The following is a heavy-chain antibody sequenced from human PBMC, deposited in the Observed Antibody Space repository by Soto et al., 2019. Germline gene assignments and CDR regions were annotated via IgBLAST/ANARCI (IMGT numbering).Heavy chain of an antibody. D-gene: IGHD3-10*01. CDR2: FDPENGET. V-gene: IGHV1-24*01. J-gene: IGHJ6*02. CDR3: ASAYYYGSGSYYNAEGYYYGMDV. Sequence: ASVKVSCKVSGYTLTELSMHWVRQAPGKGLEWMGGFDPENGETKYSQKFQGRVTITRGTSASTAYMELSSLRSEDTVVYYCASAYYYGSGSYYNAEGYYYGMDVWGQGTTVTVSS. CDR1: GYTLTELS.